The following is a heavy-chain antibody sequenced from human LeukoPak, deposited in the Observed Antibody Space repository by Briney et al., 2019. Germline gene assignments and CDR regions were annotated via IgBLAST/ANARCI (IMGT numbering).Heavy chain of an antibody. CDR2: ISYDGSNK. Sequence: GGSLRLSCAASGFTFSSYGMHWVRQAPGKGLEWVAVISYDGSNKYYADSVKGRFTISRDNSKNTLYLQMNSLRAEDTAVYYCAKGLHYYDSSGYSGVGYWGQGTLVTVSS. J-gene: IGHJ4*02. CDR3: AKGLHYYDSSGYSGVGY. D-gene: IGHD3-22*01. CDR1: GFTFSSYG. V-gene: IGHV3-30*18.